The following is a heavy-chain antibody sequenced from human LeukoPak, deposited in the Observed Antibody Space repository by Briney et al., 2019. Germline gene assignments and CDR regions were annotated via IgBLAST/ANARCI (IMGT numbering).Heavy chain of an antibody. D-gene: IGHD2-21*02. CDR2: ISGSGDKI. Sequence: PGGSLRLSCAASGFTFSSYGMSWVRQAPGKGLEWVSVISGSGDKIYYADSYGDSVKGRFTISRDNSKNTLYLQMNSLRVEDTAVYYCAKARLPHCGTDCLEYWDRGTLVTVSS. CDR1: GFTFSSYG. CDR3: AKARLPHCGTDCLEY. V-gene: IGHV3-23*01. J-gene: IGHJ4*02.